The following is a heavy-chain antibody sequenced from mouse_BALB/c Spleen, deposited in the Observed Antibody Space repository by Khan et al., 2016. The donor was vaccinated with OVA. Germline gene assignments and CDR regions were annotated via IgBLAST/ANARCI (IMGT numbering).Heavy chain of an antibody. Sequence: EVELVESGGGLVKPGGSLKLSCAASGFTFSSFVMSWVRQTPEKRLEWVATISSAGIYTYYPDSVKGRFTISSDNAKNILYLQMNSLRSEDTAMYYCANGNYGWFASWGQGTLVTVSA. V-gene: IGHV5-9-1*01. CDR3: ANGNYGWFAS. CDR2: ISSAGIYT. CDR1: GFTFSSFV. D-gene: IGHD2-1*01. J-gene: IGHJ3*01.